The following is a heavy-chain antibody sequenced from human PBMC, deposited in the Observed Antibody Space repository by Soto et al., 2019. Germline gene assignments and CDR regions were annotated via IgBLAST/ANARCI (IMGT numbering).Heavy chain of an antibody. J-gene: IGHJ6*03. V-gene: IGHV1-46*03. CDR2: INPSSGST. CDR3: ARGGYGDSPGGYYYYMDV. Sequence: ASVKVSCKASGYTLTGYYMHWLRQAPGQGLDWMGIINPSSGSTNYAQKFQGRVTMTRDTSTSTVYMELSSLRAEDTAVYYCARGGYGDSPGGYYYYMDVWGKGTTVTVSS. D-gene: IGHD4-17*01. CDR1: GYTLTGYY.